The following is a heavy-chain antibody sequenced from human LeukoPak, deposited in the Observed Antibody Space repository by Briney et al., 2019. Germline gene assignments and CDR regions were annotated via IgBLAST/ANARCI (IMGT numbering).Heavy chain of an antibody. CDR3: TSWGDTTAEYFQR. D-gene: IGHD2-21*02. J-gene: IGHJ1*01. V-gene: IGHV3-7*01. CDR2: INPDGRDT. CDR1: GFTFNRCW. Sequence: GGSLRLSCVVSGFTFNRCWMNWVRQAPGKGLEWVAHINPDGRDTYYVDSVKGRFTISRDNAQNSMYLQMNSLRVEDTAVYYCTSWGDTTAEYFQRWGQGTLVTASS.